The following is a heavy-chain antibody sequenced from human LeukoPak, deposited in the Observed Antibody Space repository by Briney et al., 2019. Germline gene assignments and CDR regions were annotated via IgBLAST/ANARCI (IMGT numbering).Heavy chain of an antibody. Sequence: SETLSLTCAVSGGSISSSSYYWGWIRQPPGKGLEWIGSIYYSGSTYYNPSLKSRVTISVDTSKNQFSLKLSSVTAADTAVYYCARASGDTMIYNWGQGTLVTVSS. CDR2: IYYSGST. CDR1: GGSISSSSYY. CDR3: ARASGDTMIYN. D-gene: IGHD3-22*01. V-gene: IGHV4-39*07. J-gene: IGHJ4*02.